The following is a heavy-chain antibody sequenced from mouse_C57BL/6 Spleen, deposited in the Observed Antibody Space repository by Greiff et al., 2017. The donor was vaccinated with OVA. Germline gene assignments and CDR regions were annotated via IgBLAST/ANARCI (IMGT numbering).Heavy chain of an antibody. Sequence: VQLQQPGTELVKPGASVKLSCKASGYTFTSYWMHWVKQRPGQGLEWIGNINPSNGGTNYNEKFKSKATLTVDKSSSTAYMQLSSLTSEDSAVYYWARSGVTTVVEYYAMDYWGQGTSVTVSS. J-gene: IGHJ4*01. CDR2: INPSNGGT. CDR1: GYTFTSYW. V-gene: IGHV1-53*01. D-gene: IGHD1-1*01. CDR3: ARSGVTTVVEYYAMDY.